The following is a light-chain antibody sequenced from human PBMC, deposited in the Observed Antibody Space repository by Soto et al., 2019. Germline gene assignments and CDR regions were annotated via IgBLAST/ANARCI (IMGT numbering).Light chain of an antibody. V-gene: IGLV4-60*02. Sequence: QPVLTQSSSASASLGSSVKLTCSLSSGHSTYIIAWHQQQPGKAPRYLMKLEGSGDYHKGAGIPDRFSGSSSGADRYLTIANLLFEDEADYYCETWNSDIRLFGVWTKLTFL. CDR2: LEGSGDY. CDR3: ETWNSDIRL. J-gene: IGLJ2*01. CDR1: SGHSTYI.